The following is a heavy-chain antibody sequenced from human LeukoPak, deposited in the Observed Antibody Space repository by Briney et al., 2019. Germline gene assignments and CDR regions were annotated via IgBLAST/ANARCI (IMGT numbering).Heavy chain of an antibody. V-gene: IGHV1-46*01. J-gene: IGHJ6*03. D-gene: IGHD4-17*01. CDR1: GYTFTNNW. CDR3: ARDLGQTTVTYYYYYYMDV. Sequence: ASVKVSCKAFGYTFTNNWMHWVRQAPGQGLEWMGIINPSGGSTSYAQKFQGRVTMTRDMSTSTVYMELSSLRSEDTAVYYCARDLGQTTVTYYYYYYMDVWGKGTTVTVSS. CDR2: INPSGGST.